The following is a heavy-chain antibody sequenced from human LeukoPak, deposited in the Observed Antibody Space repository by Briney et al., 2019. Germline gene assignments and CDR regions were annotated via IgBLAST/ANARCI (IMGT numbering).Heavy chain of an antibody. V-gene: IGHV3-64D*09. Sequence: GGSLRLSCSASGFTFSRYAMHWVRQAPGKGLEYVSGISSNGGSTYYADSVKGRFTISRDNSKNTVYLQMSGLRAEDTAVYYCVKVYYYDSSGYYVGGSYFGVDVWGQGTTVTVSS. D-gene: IGHD3-22*01. CDR2: ISSNGGST. J-gene: IGHJ6*02. CDR3: VKVYYYDSSGYYVGGSYFGVDV. CDR1: GFTFSRYA.